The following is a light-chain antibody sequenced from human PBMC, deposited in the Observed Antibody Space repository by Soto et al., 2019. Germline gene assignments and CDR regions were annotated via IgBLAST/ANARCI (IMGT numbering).Light chain of an antibody. V-gene: IGKV2-28*01. Sequence: EIVVTQCTLSLPVSPGEPASISCRSSQSLLHSNGYSYLDWYLQKPGQSPQVLMYLGSNRASGVPDRFSGSGSGTDFTLKISRVEAEDVGIYYCMQTLQTPYTFGQGTKVDI. CDR2: LGS. CDR1: QSLLHSNGYSY. CDR3: MQTLQTPYT. J-gene: IGKJ2*01.